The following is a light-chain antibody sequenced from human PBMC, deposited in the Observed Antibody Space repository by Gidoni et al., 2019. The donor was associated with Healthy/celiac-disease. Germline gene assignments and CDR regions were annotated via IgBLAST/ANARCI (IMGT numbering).Light chain of an antibody. CDR3: QSGRT. V-gene: IGKV3-15*01. Sequence: IVMTQSPATLSVSPGERATLSCRASQSVSSNLAWYQQKPGQAPRLLIYGASTRATGIPARFSGSGSGTEFTLTISSLQSEDFAVYYCQSGRTFGQGTKVEIK. CDR2: GAS. CDR1: QSVSSN. J-gene: IGKJ1*01.